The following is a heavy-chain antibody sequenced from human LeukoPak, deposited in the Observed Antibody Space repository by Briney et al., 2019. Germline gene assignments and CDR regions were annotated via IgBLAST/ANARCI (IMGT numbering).Heavy chain of an antibody. V-gene: IGHV5-51*01. D-gene: IGHD2-2*01. CDR3: ARRDSWDVVTPAVNFDS. CDR2: IYPGDSDT. CDR1: GYSFTGYW. Sequence: KRGESLKISCKGSGYSFTGYWIAWVRQMPGQGLEWMGIIYPGDSDTRYSPSFQGQVTISADKSISTAYLQWSSLKASDTAMYYCARRDSWDVVTPAVNFDSWGQGTLVTVSS. J-gene: IGHJ4*02.